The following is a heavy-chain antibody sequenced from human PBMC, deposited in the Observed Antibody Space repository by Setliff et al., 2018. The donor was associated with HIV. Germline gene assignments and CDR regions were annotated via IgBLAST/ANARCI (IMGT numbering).Heavy chain of an antibody. CDR3: ARHRDPPGSSSWIYYYYYMDL. CDR1: GASIGNSNSY. J-gene: IGHJ6*03. D-gene: IGHD6-13*01. CDR2: IYQSGST. Sequence: SETLSLTCAVYGASIGNSNSYWGWIRQPPGKRLEWLGSIYQSGSTSYNPSLSSRLTISVDTSKNQVSLRLSSVTAADTGVYYCARHRDPPGSSSWIYYYYYMDLWGEGTTVTVSS. V-gene: IGHV4-39*01.